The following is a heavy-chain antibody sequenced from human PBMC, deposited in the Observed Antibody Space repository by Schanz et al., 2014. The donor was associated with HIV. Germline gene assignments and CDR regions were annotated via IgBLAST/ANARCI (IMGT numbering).Heavy chain of an antibody. CDR1: GFTFSSYD. D-gene: IGHD6-6*01. CDR3: ASTVYPYTGSSDYYYGMDV. V-gene: IGHV3-33*01. CDR2: IWYDGSNK. Sequence: QVQLVESGGGVVQPGRSLRLSCAASGFTFSSYDMHWVRQAPGKGLEWVAVIWYDGSNKYYADSVKGRFTSSRDNSKNTLYLQMNSLRAQDTAVYYCASTVYPYTGSSDYYYGMDVWGQGTTVTVSS. J-gene: IGHJ6*02.